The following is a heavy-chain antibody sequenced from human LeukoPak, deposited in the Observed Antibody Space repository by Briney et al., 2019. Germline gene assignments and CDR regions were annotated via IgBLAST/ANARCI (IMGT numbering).Heavy chain of an antibody. D-gene: IGHD3-22*01. CDR2: IYYTGTT. V-gene: IGHV4-39*07. CDR1: GGSISINSYY. J-gene: IGHJ4*02. Sequence: PSETLSLTCTVSGGSISINSYYWAWIRQPPGKGLEWIGSIYYTGTTYYNPSLKNRVTISVDTSNNQFSLRLTSVTAADTAIYYCAKRSSTSSGYFDFWGRGTLVTVSS. CDR3: AKRSSTSSGYFDF.